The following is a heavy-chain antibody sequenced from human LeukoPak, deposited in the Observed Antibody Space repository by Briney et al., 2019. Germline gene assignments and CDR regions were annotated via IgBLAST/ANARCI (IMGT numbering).Heavy chain of an antibody. CDR3: ARAPYSSSWLYYYYYYMDV. V-gene: IGHV4-39*01. J-gene: IGHJ6*03. D-gene: IGHD6-13*01. CDR2: IYYSGST. CDR1: GGSISSSSYY. Sequence: SETLSLTCTVSGGSISSSSYYWGWIRQPPGKGLEWIGSIYYSGSTYYNPSLKSRVTISVDTSKNQFSLKLSSVTAADTAVYYCARAPYSSSWLYYYYYYMDVWGKGTTVTISS.